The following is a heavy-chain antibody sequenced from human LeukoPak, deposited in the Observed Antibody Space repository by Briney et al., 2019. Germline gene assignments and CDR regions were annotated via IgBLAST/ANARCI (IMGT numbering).Heavy chain of an antibody. CDR2: IYPADSDT. V-gene: IGHV5-51*01. J-gene: IGHJ4*02. CDR1: GYSFSTYW. Sequence: GESLKISCKGSGYSFSTYWIGWVRQMPGKGLEWMGIIYPADSDTRYGPSFQGQVTISADKSISTAYLQWDTLRASDTAMYYCASAQYSSGSVYYFGYWGQGTLVTVSS. D-gene: IGHD6-19*01. CDR3: ASAQYSSGSVYYFGY.